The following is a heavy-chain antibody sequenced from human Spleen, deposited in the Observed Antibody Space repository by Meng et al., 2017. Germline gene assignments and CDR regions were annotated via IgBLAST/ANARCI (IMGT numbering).Heavy chain of an antibody. Sequence: VQLVQSGGGVVQPGNSLRLSCAASGFTFSNYAIHWVPQAPGKGLEWGALISYDGSSEYYTDSVKGRFTISRDNSKNTLYLQMNSLRTEDTALYYCAREKQGYVPQYWGQGTLVTVSS. CDR1: GFTFSNYA. V-gene: IGHV3-30-3*01. J-gene: IGHJ4*02. D-gene: IGHD5-12*01. CDR3: AREKQGYVPQY. CDR2: ISYDGSSE.